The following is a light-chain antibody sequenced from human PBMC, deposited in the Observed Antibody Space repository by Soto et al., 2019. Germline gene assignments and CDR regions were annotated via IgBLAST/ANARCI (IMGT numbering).Light chain of an antibody. CDR2: GAS. Sequence: EIVLTQSPGTLSLSPGERATLSCRASQSVSSSYLAWYQQKPGQAPRLLIYGASSRATGIPDRFSGSESGTDFTLTISRLEPEDFAVYYCQQYGSSPLCTFGPGTKVDIK. CDR3: QQYGSSPLCT. V-gene: IGKV3-20*01. J-gene: IGKJ3*01. CDR1: QSVSSSY.